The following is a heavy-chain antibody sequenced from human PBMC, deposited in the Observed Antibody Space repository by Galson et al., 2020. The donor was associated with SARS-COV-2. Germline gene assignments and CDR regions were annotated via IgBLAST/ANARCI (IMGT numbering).Heavy chain of an antibody. Sequence: GGSLRLSCAASGFTFSNYAMSWVRQAPGKGLEWVSGISGSGSTTYYAGSVKGRFTISRDNSKNTLSLQMNSVRAEDTAVYYCAKRHRDSSGFDYWGQGTQVTVSS. D-gene: IGHD3-22*01. CDR1: GFTFSNYA. CDR2: ISGSGSTT. CDR3: AKRHRDSSGFDY. V-gene: IGHV3-23*01. J-gene: IGHJ4*02.